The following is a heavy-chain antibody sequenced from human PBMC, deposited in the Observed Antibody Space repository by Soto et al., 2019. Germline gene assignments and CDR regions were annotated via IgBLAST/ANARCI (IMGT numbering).Heavy chain of an antibody. CDR1: GDSFSKYT. Sequence: QVQLVQSGAEVEKPGSSVRVSCKASGDSFSKYTVNWVRQAPRQGLEWMGGIIPRFGPTNYEPTFEDRVTITADESMNTVYMELSSLRSEDTALFYCARGRGLYNSGRSQLDSWGQGTLVTVSS. CDR3: ARGRGLYNSGRSQLDS. D-gene: IGHD1-26*01. CDR2: IIPRFGPT. V-gene: IGHV1-69*01. J-gene: IGHJ4*02.